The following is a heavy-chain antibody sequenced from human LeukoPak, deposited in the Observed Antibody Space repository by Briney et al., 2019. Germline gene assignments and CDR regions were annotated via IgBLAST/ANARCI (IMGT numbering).Heavy chain of an antibody. V-gene: IGHV1-2*02. Sequence: ASVKVSCKASAYSFTDHYVHWVRQAPGEGLEWMGWISPNTGGTIYAQKFQGRVTMTRDTSISTAYMELSRLRSDDTAVYYCARWDFDYWGQGTLVTVSS. D-gene: IGHD1-26*01. CDR3: ARWDFDY. J-gene: IGHJ4*02. CDR1: AYSFTDHY. CDR2: ISPNTGGT.